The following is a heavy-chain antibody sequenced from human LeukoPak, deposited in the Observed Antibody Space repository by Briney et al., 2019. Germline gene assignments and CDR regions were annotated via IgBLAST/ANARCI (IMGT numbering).Heavy chain of an antibody. CDR2: INHSGST. V-gene: IGHV4-34*01. D-gene: IGHD3-16*02. CDR1: GGSFSGYY. J-gene: IGHJ6*02. Sequence: SETLSLTCAVYGGSFSGYYRSWIRQPPGKGLEWIGEINHSGSTNYNPSLKSRVTISVDTSKNQFSLKLSSVTAADTAVYYCARGPLYYYYGMDVWGQGTTVTVSS. CDR3: ARGPLYYYYGMDV.